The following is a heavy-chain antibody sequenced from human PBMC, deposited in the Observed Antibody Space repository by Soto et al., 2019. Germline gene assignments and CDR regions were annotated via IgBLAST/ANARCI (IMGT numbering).Heavy chain of an antibody. D-gene: IGHD3-22*01. CDR3: ARDRVGYYDSSGYPNAFDI. J-gene: IGHJ3*02. Sequence: ASVKVSCKASGYTFTSYGISWVRQAPGQGLEWMGWISAYNGNTNYAQKLQGRVTMTTDTSTSTAYMELRSLRSDDTAVYYCARDRVGYYDSSGYPNAFDIWGQGTMVTVSS. CDR2: ISAYNGNT. V-gene: IGHV1-18*01. CDR1: GYTFTSYG.